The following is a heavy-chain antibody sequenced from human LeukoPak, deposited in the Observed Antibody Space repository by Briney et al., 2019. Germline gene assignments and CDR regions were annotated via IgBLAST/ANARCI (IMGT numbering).Heavy chain of an antibody. J-gene: IGHJ4*02. CDR1: GFTFSSYG. Sequence: PGGSLRPSWVASGFTFSSYGMHWVRQAAGKGLEWVAVISSDGKTEIYPDSVRGRFTISRDNSKGTHYLQMNSLRSEDTAVYYCAKAQPTLISRSFDCWGQGALVTVSS. D-gene: IGHD3-10*01. CDR3: AKAQPTLISRSFDC. V-gene: IGHV3-30*18. CDR2: ISSDGKTE.